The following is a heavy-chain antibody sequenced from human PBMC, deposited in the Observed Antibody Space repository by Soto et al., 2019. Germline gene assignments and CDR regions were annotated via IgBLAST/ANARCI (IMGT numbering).Heavy chain of an antibody. V-gene: IGHV4-31*03. J-gene: IGHJ4*02. CDR2: IYYSGST. CDR1: GGSISSGGYY. CDR3: ARGSALWFGESYLFDY. D-gene: IGHD3-10*01. Sequence: PSETLSLTCTVSGGSISSGGYYWSWIRQHPGKGLEWIGYIYYSGSTYYNPSLKSRVTISVDTSKNQFSLKLSSVTAADTAVYYCARGSALWFGESYLFDYWGQGTLVTVSS.